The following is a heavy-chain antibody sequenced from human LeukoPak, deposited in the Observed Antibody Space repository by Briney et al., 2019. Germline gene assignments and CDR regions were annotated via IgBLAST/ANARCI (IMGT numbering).Heavy chain of an antibody. V-gene: IGHV4-59*01. D-gene: IGHD1-1*01. CDR1: GGSISSYY. CDR3: AREGQWGDSGTTQGPYFDY. Sequence: PSETLSLTCTVSGGSISSYYWSWIRQPPGKGLEWIGYIYYSGSTNYNPSLKSRVTISVDTSKNQFSLKLSSVTAADTAVYYCAREGQWGDSGTTQGPYFDYWGQGTLVTVSS. CDR2: IYYSGST. J-gene: IGHJ4*02.